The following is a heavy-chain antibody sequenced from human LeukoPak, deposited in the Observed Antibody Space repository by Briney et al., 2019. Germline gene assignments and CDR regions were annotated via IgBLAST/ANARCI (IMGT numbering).Heavy chain of an antibody. V-gene: IGHV4-34*01. D-gene: IGHD2-2*02. CDR2: INHSGST. CDR1: GGSFSGYY. J-gene: IGHJ5*02. Sequence: PSETLSLTCAVYGGSFSGYYWSWIRQPPGKGLEWIGEINHSGSTNYNPSLKSRVTISVDTSKNQFSLELSSVTAADTAVYYCARGYCSSTSCYISWFDPWGQGTLVTVSS. CDR3: ARGYCSSTSCYISWFDP.